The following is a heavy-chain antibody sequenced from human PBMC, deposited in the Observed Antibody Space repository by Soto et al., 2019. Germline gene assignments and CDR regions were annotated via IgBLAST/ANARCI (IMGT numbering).Heavy chain of an antibody. CDR1: GFTFSSDW. D-gene: IGHD2-8*02. V-gene: IGHV3-74*01. J-gene: IGHJ4*02. Sequence: EVQLVESGGGLVQPGGSLRLSCVASGFTFSSDWMHWVRQGAGKGLVWVSRINMDGSVTNYADSVKGRFTISRDNAKNTVYLLMNSLRVEDTALYYCARGPRGVYGNDYWGQGALVTVSS. CDR3: ARGPRGVYGNDY. CDR2: INMDGSVT.